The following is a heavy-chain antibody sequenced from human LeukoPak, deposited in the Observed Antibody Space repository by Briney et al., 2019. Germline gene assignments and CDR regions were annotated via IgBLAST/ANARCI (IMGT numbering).Heavy chain of an antibody. CDR3: ATGPAVVPAAIGYYYGMDV. V-gene: IGHV1-24*01. Sequence: GASVKVSCKVSGYTLTELSMHWVRQAPGKGLEWMGGFDPEDGETIYAQKFQGRVTMTEDTSTDTAYMELSSLRPEDTAVYYCATGPAVVPAAIGYYYGMDVWGQGTTVTVS. CDR1: GYTLTELS. CDR2: FDPEDGET. J-gene: IGHJ6*02. D-gene: IGHD2-2*01.